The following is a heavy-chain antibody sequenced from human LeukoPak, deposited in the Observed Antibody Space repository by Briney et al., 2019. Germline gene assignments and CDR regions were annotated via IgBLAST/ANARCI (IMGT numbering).Heavy chain of an antibody. V-gene: IGHV7-4-1*02. CDR2: INTNTGNP. D-gene: IGHD4-17*01. J-gene: IGHJ4*02. CDR3: ARGYTKDMTSVTHFDY. Sequence: ASVKVSCKASGYTFTSYAMDWVRQAPGQGLEWMGWINTNTGNPTYAQGFTGRFVFSLDTSVSTAYLQISSLKAEDTAVYYCARGYTKDMTSVTHFDYWGQGTLVTVSS. CDR1: GYTFTSYA.